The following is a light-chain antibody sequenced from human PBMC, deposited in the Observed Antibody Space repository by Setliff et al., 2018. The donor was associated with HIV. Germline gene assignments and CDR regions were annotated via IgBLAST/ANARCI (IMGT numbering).Light chain of an antibody. CDR1: SSDVGTYNR. V-gene: IGLV2-18*02. Sequence: QSALAQPPSVSGSPGQSVTISCTGTSSDVGTYNRVSWYQQPPGTAPKLMIYEVSNRPSGVPDRFSGSKSGNTASLTISGLQAEDAADYYCSSYTSTSTYVFGTGTKVTVL. CDR3: SSYTSTSTYV. CDR2: EVS. J-gene: IGLJ1*01.